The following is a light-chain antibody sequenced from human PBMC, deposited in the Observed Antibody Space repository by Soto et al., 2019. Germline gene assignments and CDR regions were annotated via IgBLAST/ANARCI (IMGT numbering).Light chain of an antibody. CDR1: QSVSWW. J-gene: IGKJ1*01. CDR3: QQYNSYWT. CDR2: DAS. V-gene: IGKV1-5*01. Sequence: DIQMTQSPSTLSASVGHRLTITCRASQSVSWWLAWYQQKPGKAPKLLIYDASTLESGVPLRFSGSGSGTEFTLTISSLQPDDVATYYCQQYNSYWTFGQGTKVEFK.